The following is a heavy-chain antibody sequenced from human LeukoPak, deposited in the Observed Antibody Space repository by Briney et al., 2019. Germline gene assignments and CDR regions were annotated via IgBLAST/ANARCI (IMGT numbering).Heavy chain of an antibody. D-gene: IGHD3-22*01. J-gene: IGHJ4*02. V-gene: IGHV3-48*03. Sequence: GGSLRLSCAASGFTFSNYEMNWVRQAPGKGLEWVSYISSSGTSIYYADSVKGRFAISRDNAKNSLYLQMNNLRAEDTGIYYCAGDPSSSGYYGYWGQGTLVTVSS. CDR1: GFTFSNYE. CDR3: AGDPSSSGYYGY. CDR2: ISSSGTSI.